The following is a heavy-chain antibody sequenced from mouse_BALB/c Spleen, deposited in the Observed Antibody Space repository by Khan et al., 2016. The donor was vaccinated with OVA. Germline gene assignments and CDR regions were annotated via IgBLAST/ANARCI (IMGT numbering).Heavy chain of an antibody. CDR3: ARGGFGSPFAY. V-gene: IGHV1-18*01. D-gene: IGHD1-1*01. J-gene: IGHJ3*01. CDR1: GYAFTDYN. Sequence: VRLQQSGPELVKPGASVKIPCKASGYAFTDYNMDWVKQSHGKSLEWIGDITPNNGGTIYNQNFKGKVTLTVDKSSNTAYMELRSLTNEDTAVYYCARGGFGSPFAYWGQGTLVTVFA. CDR2: ITPNNGGT.